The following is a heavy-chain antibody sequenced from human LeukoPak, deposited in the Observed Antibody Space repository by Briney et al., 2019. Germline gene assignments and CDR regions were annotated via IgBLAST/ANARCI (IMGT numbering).Heavy chain of an antibody. Sequence: GGSLRLSCTASGFTFGDYALSWFRQAPGKGLEGGGLIRSKAYGGATEYAASVKGRFTTSRDDSKRIAYLQMPSLKTEDTGVYYCTRVGIAVAGTNYYYGMDVWGQGTTVTVSS. J-gene: IGHJ6*02. CDR2: IRSKAYGGAT. V-gene: IGHV3-49*03. D-gene: IGHD6-19*01. CDR3: TRVGIAVAGTNYYYGMDV. CDR1: GFTFGDYA.